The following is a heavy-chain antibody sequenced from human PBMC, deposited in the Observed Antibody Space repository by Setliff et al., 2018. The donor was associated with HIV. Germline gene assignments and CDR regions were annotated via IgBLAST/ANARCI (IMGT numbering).Heavy chain of an antibody. CDR2: TYPGDSTT. J-gene: IGHJ4*02. V-gene: IGHV5-51*01. CDR3: ARHLIPGDPRYSSSWYY. CDR1: GYSFSDYW. D-gene: IGHD6-13*01. Sequence: GESLKISCKGSGYSFSDYWIGWVRQMPGKGLEWMGVTYPGDSTTRYSPSFQGQVTLSADKSISTAYLQWSSLKASDTAMYYCARHLIPGDPRYSSSWYYWGQGTLVTVSS.